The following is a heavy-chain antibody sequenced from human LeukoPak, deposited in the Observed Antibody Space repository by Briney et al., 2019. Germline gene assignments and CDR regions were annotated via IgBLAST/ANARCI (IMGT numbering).Heavy chain of an antibody. CDR3: ARHCTNGVCYTDFDY. J-gene: IGHJ4*02. CDR2: IYYSGST. Sequence: SETLSLTCTVSGGSISSSSYYWGWNRQPPGKGLEWIGSIYYSGSTYYNPSLKSRVTISVDTSKNQFSLKLSSVTAADTAVYYCARHCTNGVCYTDFDYWGQGTLVTVSS. D-gene: IGHD2-8*01. CDR1: GGSISSSSYY. V-gene: IGHV4-39*01.